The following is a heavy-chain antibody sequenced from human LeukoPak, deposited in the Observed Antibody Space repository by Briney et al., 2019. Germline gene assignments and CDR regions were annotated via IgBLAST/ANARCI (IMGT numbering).Heavy chain of an antibody. Sequence: ASVKVSCKASGYTFSNSYIHWVRQAPGQGLEWMGLINPSGGHTTYTQKYQGGVTMTRDMSTSTVYMELSSLRSDDTAVYYCARGANWNYDYWGQGTLVTVSS. V-gene: IGHV1-46*01. CDR2: INPSGGHT. CDR1: GYTFSNSY. D-gene: IGHD1-7*01. J-gene: IGHJ4*02. CDR3: ARGANWNYDY.